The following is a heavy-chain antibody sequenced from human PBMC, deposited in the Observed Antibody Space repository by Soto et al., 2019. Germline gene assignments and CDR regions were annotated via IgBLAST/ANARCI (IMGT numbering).Heavy chain of an antibody. CDR2: IHHSGGT. D-gene: IGHD3-3*01. CDR3: VRNGYYSLDY. J-gene: IGHJ4*02. Sequence: QVQLQESGPGLVKPSGTLSLTCAVSGDSISSHDWWSWVRQPPNKGLEWIAEIHHSGGTNYNPSLMSRATISVYNSKNQFSLKLISATAADTAVYYCVRNGYYSLDYWGQGTLVSVSS. V-gene: IGHV4-4*02. CDR1: GDSISSHDW.